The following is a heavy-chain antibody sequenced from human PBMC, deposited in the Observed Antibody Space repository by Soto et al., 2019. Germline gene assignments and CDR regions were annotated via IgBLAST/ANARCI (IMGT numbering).Heavy chain of an antibody. J-gene: IGHJ5*01. CDR3: ARGLKRARSKNWFDS. CDR2: ISTSSSYI. Sequence: GGSLRLSCEGSGFTFNPYNMNWVRQAPGKGLEWVASISTSSSYIYYAASVEGRFTVSRDNAKNSLYLQMSDLRDEDTAVYYCARGLKRARSKNWFDSWGQGTLVTVSS. CDR1: GFTFNPYN. D-gene: IGHD1-26*01. V-gene: IGHV3-21*01.